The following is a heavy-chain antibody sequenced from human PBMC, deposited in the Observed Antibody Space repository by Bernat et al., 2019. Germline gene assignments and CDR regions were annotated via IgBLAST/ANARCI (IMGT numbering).Heavy chain of an antibody. CDR3: ATDLVDIRDVGATVATVFDI. Sequence: QVQLVQSGAEVKKPGASVKVSCKVSGYTLTELSMHWVRQAPGKGLEWMGGFDPEDGETIYAQKFRGRVTRTEDTSTDTAYMKLSSLRSEDTAVYYCATDLVDIRDVGATVATVFDIWGKGTRVTVPS. J-gene: IGHJ3*02. V-gene: IGHV1-24*01. CDR2: FDPEDGET. CDR1: GYTLTELS. D-gene: IGHD1-26*01.